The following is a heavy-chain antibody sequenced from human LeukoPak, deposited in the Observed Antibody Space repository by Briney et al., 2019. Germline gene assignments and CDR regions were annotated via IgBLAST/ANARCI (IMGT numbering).Heavy chain of an antibody. CDR3: TKDPNGDYVGAFDP. J-gene: IGHJ5*02. V-gene: IGHV3-23*01. Sequence: GGSLRLSCATSGFTFRSYAMSWVRQAPGKGLEWVSAISDSGGSAYYADSVKGRFTISRDNSKNTLYLQMISLRAEDTAVYYCTKDPNGDYVGAFDPWGQGTLVTVSS. CDR2: ISDSGGSA. D-gene: IGHD4-17*01. CDR1: GFTFRSYA.